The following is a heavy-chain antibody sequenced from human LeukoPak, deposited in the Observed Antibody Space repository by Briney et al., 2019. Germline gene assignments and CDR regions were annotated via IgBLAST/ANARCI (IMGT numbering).Heavy chain of an antibody. CDR1: GGSISDYY. CDR2: INHSGST. D-gene: IGHD2-15*01. V-gene: IGHV4-34*01. Sequence: SETLSLTCAVYGGSISDYYWSWIRQPPGKGLEWIGEINHSGSTNYNPSLKSRITISVDTSKNQFSLKLSSVTAADTAVYYCAGLRGYCSGGSCYETPGYWGQGTLVTVSS. J-gene: IGHJ4*02. CDR3: AGLRGYCSGGSCYETPGY.